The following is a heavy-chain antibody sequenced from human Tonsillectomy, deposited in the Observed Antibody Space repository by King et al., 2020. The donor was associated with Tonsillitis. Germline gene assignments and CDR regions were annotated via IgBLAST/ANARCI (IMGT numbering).Heavy chain of an antibody. Sequence: VQLVESGGGLLQPGGSLRLSCAASGFTFSSYEMNWVRQAPGKGLEWVSYISSSGSTIYYADSVKGRFTISRDNAKNSLYLQMNSLRAEDTAVYYCARGSRTVAAAGLGVGYWGQGTLLTVSS. D-gene: IGHD6-13*01. CDR3: ARGSRTVAAAGLGVGY. V-gene: IGHV3-48*03. J-gene: IGHJ4*02. CDR1: GFTFSSYE. CDR2: ISSSGSTI.